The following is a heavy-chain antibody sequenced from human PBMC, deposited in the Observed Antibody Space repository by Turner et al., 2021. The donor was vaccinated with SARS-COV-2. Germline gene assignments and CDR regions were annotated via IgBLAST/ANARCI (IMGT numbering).Heavy chain of an antibody. CDR1: GYTFTGNY. D-gene: IGHD6-19*01. V-gene: IGHV1-2*02. Sequence: QVPLVQSVAEVKKPGASVKVPCRASGYTFTGNYMHGVRRAPGQGLEWMGWINPNSGGTNYAQKFQGRVTMTRDTAISTAYMERSRLRADDTAVYYCAVEFIAVAGTGGYWGQGTLVTVSS. CDR3: AVEFIAVAGTGGY. J-gene: IGHJ4*02. CDR2: INPNSGGT.